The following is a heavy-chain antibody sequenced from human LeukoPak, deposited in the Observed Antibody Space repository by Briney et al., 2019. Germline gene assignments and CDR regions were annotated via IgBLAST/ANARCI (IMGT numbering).Heavy chain of an antibody. V-gene: IGHV3-23*01. J-gene: IGHJ3*02. D-gene: IGHD4-11*01. CDR2: ISGSGGGT. CDR1: GFAFTGYA. Sequence: PGGSLRLSCAASGFAFTGYAMSWVRQAPGKELEWVSAISGSGGGTYYGDSVKGRFTISRDNSKNTMYLQMNSLRAEDTAVYYCAKVPDYSPIQGAFDIWGQGTMVTVSS. CDR3: AKVPDYSPIQGAFDI.